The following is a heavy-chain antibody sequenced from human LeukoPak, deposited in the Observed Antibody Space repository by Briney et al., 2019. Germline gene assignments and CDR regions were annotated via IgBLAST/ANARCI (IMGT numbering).Heavy chain of an antibody. V-gene: IGHV1-18*01. CDR2: ISAYNGAT. J-gene: IGHJ4*02. CDR1: GYTFTSHG. Sequence: ASVKVSCKASGYTFTSHGITWVRQAPGQGLEWLGWISAYNGATNYAQRLQGRVTMTTDTSTNTAYMDLRSLRSDDTAVYYCARDRSSGSNYGDCWGQGTLVTVSS. CDR3: ARDRSSGSNYGDC. D-gene: IGHD1-26*01.